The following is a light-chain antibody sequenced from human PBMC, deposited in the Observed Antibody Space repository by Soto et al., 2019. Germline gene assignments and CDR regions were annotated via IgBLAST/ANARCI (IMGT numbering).Light chain of an antibody. Sequence: IVMTQSPATMSVYPGESATLSCRATLSTSSGLAWNQQKPGQPPRLLIYGASTRATGVPARFTGSGSDSDFTLTISGLQSEDFAVYYCQQGHNWPLTFGQGTRLEI. CDR1: LSTSSG. J-gene: IGKJ2*01. V-gene: IGKV3-15*01. CDR3: QQGHNWPLT. CDR2: GAS.